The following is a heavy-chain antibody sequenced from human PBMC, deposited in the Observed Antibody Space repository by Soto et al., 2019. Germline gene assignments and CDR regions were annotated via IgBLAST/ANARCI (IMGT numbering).Heavy chain of an antibody. V-gene: IGHV4-59*01. D-gene: IGHD2-8*01. CDR3: AIIDPPLMLAWFDP. CDR1: GASISDNY. Sequence: QVQLQESGPGLVKPSETLSLTCTLSGASISDNYWSWIRQPPGKGLEWIGYIFYSGSTNYNPSLESRVTISIDTPKNQFSLRLNSVTAADTAVYYCAIIDPPLMLAWFDPWGQGTLVTVSS. J-gene: IGHJ5*02. CDR2: IFYSGST.